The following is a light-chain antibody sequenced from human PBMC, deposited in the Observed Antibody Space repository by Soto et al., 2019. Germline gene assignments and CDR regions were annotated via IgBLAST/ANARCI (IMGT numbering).Light chain of an antibody. CDR2: EVI. Sequence: QSVLTQPASVSGAPGQSITISCTGTNSDVNYVSWHQQHPGKAPKLMIYEVINRSSGVSTRFSGSKSGNTASLTISGLQAEDEADYYCSSSTGSDTFVFGTGTKVTVL. V-gene: IGLV2-14*01. CDR1: NSDVNY. J-gene: IGLJ1*01. CDR3: SSSTGSDTFV.